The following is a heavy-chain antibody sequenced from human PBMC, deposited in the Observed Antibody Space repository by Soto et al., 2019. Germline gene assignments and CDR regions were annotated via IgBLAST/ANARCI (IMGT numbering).Heavy chain of an antibody. CDR3: ARVEYGDLVYLDN. CDR2: ISVYNGNT. D-gene: IGHD2-21*02. CDR1: GYIFTNYG. V-gene: IGHV1-18*01. J-gene: IGHJ4*02. Sequence: ASVKVSCKASGYIFTNYGITWVRQAPGQGLEWMGWISVYNGNTDYEQKFQGRVAMTTDTSTSTAYMELRSLRSDDTAMYYCARVEYGDLVYLDNWGQGTPVTVSS.